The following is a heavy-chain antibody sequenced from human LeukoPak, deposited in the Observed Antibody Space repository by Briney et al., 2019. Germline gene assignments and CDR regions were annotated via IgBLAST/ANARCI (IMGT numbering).Heavy chain of an antibody. CDR2: IKQDGSEK. V-gene: IGHV3-7*01. CDR3: ARTRQDIVVVPAAIHYYYYMDV. D-gene: IGHD2-2*01. Sequence: GGSLRLSCAVSGFTFSNYWMSWVRQALGKGLEWVANIKQDGSEKYYVDSVKGRFTISRDNAKNSLYLQMNSLRAEDTAVYYCARTRQDIVVVPAAIHYYYYMDVWGKGTTVTVSS. J-gene: IGHJ6*03. CDR1: GFTFSNYW.